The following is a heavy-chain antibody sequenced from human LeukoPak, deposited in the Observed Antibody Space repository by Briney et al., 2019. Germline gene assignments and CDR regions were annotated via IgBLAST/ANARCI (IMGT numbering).Heavy chain of an antibody. D-gene: IGHD2-2*01. CDR2: INPSGGST. CDR1: GYTFTSYY. CDR3: ARGRSAIYCSSTSCSQAIYYMDV. J-gene: IGHJ6*03. Sequence: ASVKVSCKASGYTFTSYYMHWVRQAPGQGLEWMGIINPSGGSTSYAQKFQGRVTMTRNTSISTAYMELSSLRSEDTAVYYCARGRSAIYCSSTSCSQAIYYMDVWGKGTTVTISS. V-gene: IGHV1-46*01.